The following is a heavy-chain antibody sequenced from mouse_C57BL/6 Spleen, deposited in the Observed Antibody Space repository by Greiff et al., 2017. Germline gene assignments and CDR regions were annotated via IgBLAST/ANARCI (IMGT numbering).Heavy chain of an antibody. Sequence: EVKLMESGGDLVKPGGSLKLSCAASGFTFSSYGMSWVRQTPDKRLEWVATISSGGSYTYYPDSVKGRFTISRDNAKNTLYLQMSSRKSEDTAMYYCARRGEGYAMDYWGQGTSVTVSS. J-gene: IGHJ4*01. V-gene: IGHV5-6*02. CDR1: GFTFSSYG. CDR2: ISSGGSYT. CDR3: ARRGEGYAMDY.